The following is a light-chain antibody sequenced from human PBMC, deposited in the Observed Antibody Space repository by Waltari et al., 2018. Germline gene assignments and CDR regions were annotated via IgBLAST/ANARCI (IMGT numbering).Light chain of an antibody. V-gene: IGLV1-44*01. CDR3: AAWDDSLSAWL. CDR2: IND. CDR1: SSNIGRHT. J-gene: IGLJ2*01. Sequence: QSVLTQPPSASGTPGQRVIISCSGSSSNIGRHTVKWYQQVPGTAPRLVMFINDQRPSGVPDRFSASKSGTSASLAISGLQSEDEADYYCAAWDDSLSAWLFGGGTKLTVL.